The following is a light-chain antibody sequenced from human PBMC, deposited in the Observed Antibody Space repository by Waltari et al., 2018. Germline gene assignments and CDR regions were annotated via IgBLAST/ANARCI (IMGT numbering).Light chain of an antibody. J-gene: IGLJ3*02. Sequence: QTVVPQEPSFSVSPGGTVTLTCGLSSGPVSTNTYPSWYQQTPGQPPRTLIYSTNTRSSGVPDRFSGSILGSKAALTITGAQADDESDYYCALYVGSAMWVFGGGTKLTVL. CDR2: STN. CDR3: ALYVGSAMWV. V-gene: IGLV8-61*01. CDR1: SGPVSTNTY.